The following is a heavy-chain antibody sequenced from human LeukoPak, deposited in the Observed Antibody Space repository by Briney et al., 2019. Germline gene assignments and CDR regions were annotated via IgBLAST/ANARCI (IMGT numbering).Heavy chain of an antibody. V-gene: IGHV3-30*01. J-gene: IGHJ4*02. CDR2: ISFDGNNK. CDR1: GFTFSSYA. Sequence: GGSLRLSCAASGFTFSSYAMHWVRQAPGKGLEWLAAISFDGNNKFYADSVKGRFTISRDNSKNTVSLQMNSLRAEDTAVYYCARDINRYYDFWSGYFWGQGTLVTVSS. D-gene: IGHD3-3*01. CDR3: ARDINRYYDFWSGYF.